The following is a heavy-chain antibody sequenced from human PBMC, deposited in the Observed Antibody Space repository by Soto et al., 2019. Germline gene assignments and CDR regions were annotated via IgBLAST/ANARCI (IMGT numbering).Heavy chain of an antibody. CDR3: ARWGTYYYDSSGYYFWFDP. D-gene: IGHD3-22*01. CDR2: IIPIFGTA. J-gene: IGHJ5*02. V-gene: IGHV1-69*06. CDR1: GGTFSSYA. Sequence: SVKVSCKASGGTFSSYAISWVRQAPGQGLEWMGGIIPIFGTANYAQKFQGRVTITADKSTSTAYMELSSLRSEDTAVYYCARWGTYYYDSSGYYFWFDPWGQGTLVTVSS.